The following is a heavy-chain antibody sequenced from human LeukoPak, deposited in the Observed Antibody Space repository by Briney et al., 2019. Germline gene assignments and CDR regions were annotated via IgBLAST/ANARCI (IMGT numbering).Heavy chain of an antibody. V-gene: IGHV3-30-3*01. J-gene: IGHJ4*02. CDR2: ISYDGSNK. CDR1: GFTFSSYA. Sequence: GGSLRLSCAASGFTFSSYAMHWVRQAPGKGLEWVAVISYDGSNKYYADSVKGRFTISGDNSKNTLYLQMNSLRAEDTAVYYCARGGYSYGYDGYYFDYWGQGTLVTVSS. D-gene: IGHD5-18*01. CDR3: ARGGYSYGYDGYYFDY.